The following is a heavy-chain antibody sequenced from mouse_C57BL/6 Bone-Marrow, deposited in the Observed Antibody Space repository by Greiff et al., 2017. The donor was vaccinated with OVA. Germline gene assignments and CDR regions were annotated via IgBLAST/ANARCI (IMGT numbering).Heavy chain of an antibody. D-gene: IGHD2-1*01. Sequence: VQLKQSGPVLVKPGASVKMSCKASGYTFTDYYMNWVKQSHGKSLEWIGVINPYNGGPSYNQKFKGKATLTVDKSSSTAYMELNSLTSEDSAVYYGARPDYGNYCAMDYWGQGTSVTVSS. CDR1: GYTFTDYY. V-gene: IGHV1-19*01. J-gene: IGHJ4*01. CDR3: ARPDYGNYCAMDY. CDR2: INPYNGGP.